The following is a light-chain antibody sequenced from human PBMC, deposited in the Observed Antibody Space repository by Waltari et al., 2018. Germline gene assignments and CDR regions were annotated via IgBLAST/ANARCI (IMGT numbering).Light chain of an antibody. CDR1: QSISDW. J-gene: IGKJ4*01. Sequence: DIQMTQSPSTLSASVGDRVTITCRASQSISDWLAWYQQKPGKAPKLLIYDASTLESGVPSRFSGSGSGTEFTLTISSLQPDDFATYYCQQYYGTPLTFGGGTRVEIK. CDR2: DAS. CDR3: QQYYGTPLT. V-gene: IGKV1-5*01.